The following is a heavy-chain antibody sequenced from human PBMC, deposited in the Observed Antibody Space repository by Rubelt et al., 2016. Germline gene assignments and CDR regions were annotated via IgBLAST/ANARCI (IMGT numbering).Heavy chain of an antibody. CDR2: IYPGDSDI. Sequence: LEWMGIIYPGDSDIRYSPSFQGQVTISADKPITTAYSQWSSLKASDTAVYYCARATVATSYFTFWGPGTLVTVAS. V-gene: IGHV5-51*04. CDR3: ARATVATSYFTF. J-gene: IGHJ4*02. D-gene: IGHD5-12*01.